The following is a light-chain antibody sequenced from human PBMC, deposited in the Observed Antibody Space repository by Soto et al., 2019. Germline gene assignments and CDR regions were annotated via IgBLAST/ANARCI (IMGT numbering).Light chain of an antibody. V-gene: IGKV1-8*01. CDR2: AAS. CDR1: QGISSY. Sequence: AIRMTQSPSSLSASKGDRVTITCRASQGISSYLAWYQQKPGKAPKLLIYAASTLQSGVPSRFSGSGSGTDFTLTISCLQSEDFATYYCQQYYSYPRPFGQGTKVDIK. CDR3: QQYYSYPRP. J-gene: IGKJ1*01.